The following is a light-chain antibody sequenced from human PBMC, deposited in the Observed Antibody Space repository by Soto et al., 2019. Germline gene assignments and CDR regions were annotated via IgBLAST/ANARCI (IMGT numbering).Light chain of an antibody. Sequence: EIVMTQSPATLSVAPGERATLSCRASQSISNNLAWYQQKRGQAPRLLIYGSSTRATGIPARFSGSGSRTEFTLTRSSLQSEDFAFYYCQQYNNWRTFGQGTKVQI. CDR3: QQYNNWRT. J-gene: IGKJ1*01. CDR2: GSS. CDR1: QSISNN. V-gene: IGKV3-15*01.